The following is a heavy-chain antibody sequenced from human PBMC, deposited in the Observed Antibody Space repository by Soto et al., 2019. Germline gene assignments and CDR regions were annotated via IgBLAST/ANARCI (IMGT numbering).Heavy chain of an antibody. CDR2: IFYSGST. Sequence: SETLSLTCTVSGGSITSYYWSWIRQPPGKGLEWIGYIFYSGSTKYNPSLKSRVTMSVDTSKNQFSRELSSVTAADTAVYYCARQPPSSGWPYYYYYMDVWGKGTTVTVSS. D-gene: IGHD6-19*01. CDR3: ARQPPSSGWPYYYYYMDV. CDR1: GGSITSYY. J-gene: IGHJ6*03. V-gene: IGHV4-59*08.